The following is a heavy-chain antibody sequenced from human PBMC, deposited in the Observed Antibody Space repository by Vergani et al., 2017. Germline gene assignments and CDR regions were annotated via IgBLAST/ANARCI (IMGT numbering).Heavy chain of an antibody. CDR3: VRTEYCTGIACNTRFDS. D-gene: IGHD2-8*02. Sequence: QVQLVESGGGVVQPGGSLRLSCTASGFTFSTLALHWFRQAPGKGLEWVTSIRSDGTVQNYADSVKGRFTISRDNAKNTVFLQMNNLRADDAGVYYCVRTEYCTGIACNTRFDSWGQGALVTVSS. CDR2: IRSDGTVQ. V-gene: IGHV3-30*02. J-gene: IGHJ5*01. CDR1: GFTFSTLA.